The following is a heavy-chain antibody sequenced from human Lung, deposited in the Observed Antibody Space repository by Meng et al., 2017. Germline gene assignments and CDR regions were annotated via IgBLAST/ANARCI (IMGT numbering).Heavy chain of an antibody. V-gene: IGHV3-15*01. Sequence: EVQLGESGGGLVRLGGSLRLSCEGSGFTFSNAYMTWVRQVPGKRLEWVGRIKSKPDGETIDYAAPVKGRFTISRDDSKNTVYLQMNSLKSEDTAVYYCSGHIDYWGQGTLVTVSS. CDR3: SGHIDY. D-gene: IGHD5-12*01. CDR1: GFTFSNAY. CDR2: IKSKPDGETI. J-gene: IGHJ4*02.